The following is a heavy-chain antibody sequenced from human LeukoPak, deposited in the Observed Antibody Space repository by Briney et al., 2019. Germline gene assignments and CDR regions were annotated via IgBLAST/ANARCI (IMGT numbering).Heavy chain of an antibody. CDR1: GFTFNLYG. CDR3: AKKQPGNYNVGADY. CDR2: TSSDGGTK. V-gene: IGHV3-30*18. Sequence: GGSLRLFCAASGFTFNLYGMHWVRQAPGKGLEWVATTSSDGGTKDYADSVKGRFSVSRDNSKNTLYLQMDGLRTEDTAVYYCAKKQPGNYNVGADYWGQGTLVTVSS. D-gene: IGHD1-1*01. J-gene: IGHJ4*02.